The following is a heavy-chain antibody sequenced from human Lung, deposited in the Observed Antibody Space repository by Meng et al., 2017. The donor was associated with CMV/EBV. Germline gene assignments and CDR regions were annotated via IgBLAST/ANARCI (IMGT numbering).Heavy chain of an antibody. J-gene: IGHJ2*01. CDR2: IYVGDSDT. D-gene: IGHD5-24*01. Sequence: FTNSWIAWVRQMPGKGLEWMGIIYVGDSDTRYSPSFQGQFTMSADKSINIAYLQWSSLKASDTAVYYCARAPTRDGYNFLDWYFDLWGRGTLVTVSS. CDR1: FTNSW. CDR3: ARAPTRDGYNFLDWYFDL. V-gene: IGHV5-51*01.